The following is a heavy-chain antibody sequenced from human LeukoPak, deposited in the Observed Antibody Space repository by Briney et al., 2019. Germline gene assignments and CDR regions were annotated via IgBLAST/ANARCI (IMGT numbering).Heavy chain of an antibody. CDR1: GGPISSSRYY. V-gene: IGHV4-39*01. D-gene: IGHD1-26*01. CDR3: ARLTSLVGARGWFGP. CDR2: IYYSGTT. J-gene: IGHJ5*02. Sequence: SETLSLTCTVSGGPISSSRYYWGWIRQPPGKGLEWIGSIYYSGTTYYNPSLKSRVTISVDTSRIQFSLMLSSVTAADTAVYYCARLTSLVGARGWFGPWGQGTLVTVSS.